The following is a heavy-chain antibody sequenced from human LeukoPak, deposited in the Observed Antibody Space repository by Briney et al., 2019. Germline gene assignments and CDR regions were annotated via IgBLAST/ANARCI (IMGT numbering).Heavy chain of an antibody. CDR3: AKDNRRHYTSGPNPDSLH. Sequence: GGSLRLSCAASGFTVSSNYMSWVRQAPGMGLEWVSVIYSGGSTYYADSVKGRFTISRGNSKNTLYLQMNSLRAEDTAVYYCAKDNRRHYTSGPNPDSLHWGQGALVTVSS. CDR2: IYSGGST. D-gene: IGHD6-19*01. V-gene: IGHV3-53*01. CDR1: GFTVSSNY. J-gene: IGHJ4*02.